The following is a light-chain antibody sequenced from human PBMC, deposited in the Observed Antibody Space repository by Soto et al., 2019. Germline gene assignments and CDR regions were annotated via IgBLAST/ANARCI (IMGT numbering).Light chain of an antibody. V-gene: IGLV1-40*01. CDR1: CSNIGAGYG. Sequence: QSVLTQPPSVSGAPGQRVTISCTGSCSNIGAGYGVHWYQQLPGTAPKLLIYGNSNRPSGVPDRFSGSKSGTSASLAITGLRAEDEADYYCQSYDSSLSGWVFGGGTKVTVL. CDR2: GNS. CDR3: QSYDSSLSGWV. J-gene: IGLJ3*02.